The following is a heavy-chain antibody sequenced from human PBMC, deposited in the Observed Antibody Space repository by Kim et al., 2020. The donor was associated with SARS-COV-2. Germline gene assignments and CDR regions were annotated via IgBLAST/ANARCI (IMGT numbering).Heavy chain of an antibody. D-gene: IGHD3-16*01. CDR3: AKDRYARGGIVGTPTMIDY. V-gene: IGHV3-30*18. CDR2: ISYDGSNK. J-gene: IGHJ4*02. CDR1: GFTFSSYG. Sequence: GGSLRLSCAASGFTFSSYGMHWVRQAPGKGLEWVAVISYDGSNKYYADSVKGRFTISRDNSKNTLYLQMTSVGAEATAVYYCAKDRYARGGIVGTPTMIDYWGQGTLVTVAA.